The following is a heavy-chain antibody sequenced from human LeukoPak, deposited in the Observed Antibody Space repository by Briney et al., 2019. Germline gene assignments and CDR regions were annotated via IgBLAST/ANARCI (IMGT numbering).Heavy chain of an antibody. J-gene: IGHJ6*02. CDR3: ARDTRMDV. Sequence: GGSLRLSCAASGFTFSSYAMHWVRQAPGKGLEWVAVISYDGSNKYYADSVKGRFTISRDNSKNTLYLQMNSLRAEDTAVYYCARDTRMDVWGQGTTVTVSS. CDR2: ISYDGSNK. CDR1: GFTFSSYA. V-gene: IGHV3-30-3*01.